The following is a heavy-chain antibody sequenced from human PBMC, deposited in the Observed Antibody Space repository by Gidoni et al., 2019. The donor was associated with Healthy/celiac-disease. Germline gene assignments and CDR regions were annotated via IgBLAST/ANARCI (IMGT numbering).Heavy chain of an antibody. V-gene: IGHV3-30-3*01. D-gene: IGHD6-13*01. J-gene: IGHJ4*02. CDR1: GFTFSSYA. CDR2: ISYDGSNK. CDR3: ARDLAAAAH. Sequence: QVQLVDSGGGVVQPGRSLTLSCDASGFTFSSYALHWVRQAPGKGLEWVAVISYDGSNKYYAASVKCRFTISRDNSENTLDLQMNSLRAEDTAVYYCARDLAAAAHWGQGTLVTVSS.